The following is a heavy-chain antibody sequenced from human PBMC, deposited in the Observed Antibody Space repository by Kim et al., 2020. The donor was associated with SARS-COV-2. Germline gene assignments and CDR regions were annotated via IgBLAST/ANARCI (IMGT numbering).Heavy chain of an antibody. V-gene: IGHV3-9*01. CDR1: GFSFDDYA. J-gene: IGHJ6*02. Sequence: GGSLRLSCAASGFSFDDYAMHWVRQAPGKGLEWVSGISWNSGSLGYADSVKGRFTISRDNAKNSLYLQMNSRRAEDTALYYCAKDMAALPSYYYYGVDGWGQGTTVTVSS. D-gene: IGHD6-13*01. CDR2: ISWNSGSL. CDR3: AKDMAALPSYYYYGVDG.